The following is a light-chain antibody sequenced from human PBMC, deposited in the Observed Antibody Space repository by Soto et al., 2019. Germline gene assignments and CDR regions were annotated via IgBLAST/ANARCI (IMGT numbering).Light chain of an antibody. CDR2: KNN. Sequence: QSVLTQPPSASGTPGQRVTISCTGSSSNIGSNYVYWHQQLPGTAPRGLIYKNNERPSGVPDRFSGSKSGTSASLAISGLRPEDEADYYCVAWDDSLSAWVFGGGTKLTVL. CDR1: SSNIGSNY. J-gene: IGLJ3*02. V-gene: IGLV1-47*01. CDR3: VAWDDSLSAWV.